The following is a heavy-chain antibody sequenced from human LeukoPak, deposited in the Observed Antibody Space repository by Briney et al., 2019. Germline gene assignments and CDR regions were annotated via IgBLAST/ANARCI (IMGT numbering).Heavy chain of an antibody. CDR2: SNAGNGNT. V-gene: IGHV1-3*02. J-gene: IGHJ6*03. D-gene: IGHD5-18*01. CDR3: ARDGGSGYSYGIGNYYYYYMDV. Sequence: ASVKVSCKASGYTFTSYAMHWVRQAPGQRLEWMGWSNAGNGNTKYSQEFQGRVTITRDTSASTAYMELSSLRSEDMAVYYCARDGGSGYSYGIGNYYYYYMDVWGKGTTVTDSS. CDR1: GYTFTSYA.